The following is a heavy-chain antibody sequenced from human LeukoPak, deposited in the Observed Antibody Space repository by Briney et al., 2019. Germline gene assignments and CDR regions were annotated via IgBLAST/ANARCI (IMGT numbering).Heavy chain of an antibody. V-gene: IGHV1-46*01. Sequence: ASVKVSCKASGYTFTGYYMHWVRQAPGQGLEWMGIINPSGGSTSYAQKFQGRVTMTRDTSTSTVYMELSSLRSEDTAVYYCARVGGYDYGDYWFDYWGQGTLVTVSS. CDR1: GYTFTGYY. D-gene: IGHD4-17*01. J-gene: IGHJ4*02. CDR3: ARVGGYDYGDYWFDY. CDR2: INPSGGST.